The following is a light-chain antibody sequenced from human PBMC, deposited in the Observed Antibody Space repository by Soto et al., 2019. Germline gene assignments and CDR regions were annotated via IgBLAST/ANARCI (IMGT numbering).Light chain of an antibody. CDR2: GNM. V-gene: IGLV1-40*01. CDR1: SSNLGAGYD. CDR3: QSYDSSLNGVV. Sequence: QSVLTQPPSVSGAPGQRVTISCTGASSNLGAGYDVHWYQHLPGTAPKPLIYGNMNRPSGVPDRFSGSKSDTSASLAITGLQDEDEADYYCQSYDSSLNGVVFGGGTKLTVL. J-gene: IGLJ2*01.